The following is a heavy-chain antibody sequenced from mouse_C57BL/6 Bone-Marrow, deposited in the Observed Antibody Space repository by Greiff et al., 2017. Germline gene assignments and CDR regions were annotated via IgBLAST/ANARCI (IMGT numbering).Heavy chain of an antibody. J-gene: IGHJ3*01. CDR1: GYAFSSYW. Sequence: QVQLQQSGAELVKPGASVKISCKASGYAFSSYWMNWVKQRPGKGLEWIGQIYPGGGDTNYNGKFKGKATLTADKSSSTAYMQLSSLTSEDSAVYFCARDPSIGNGFAYWGQGTLVTVSA. CDR3: ARDPSIGNGFAY. D-gene: IGHD2-1*01. V-gene: IGHV1-80*01. CDR2: IYPGGGDT.